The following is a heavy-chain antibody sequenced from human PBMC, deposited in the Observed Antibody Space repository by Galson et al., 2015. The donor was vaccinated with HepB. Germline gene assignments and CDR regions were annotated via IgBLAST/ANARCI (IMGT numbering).Heavy chain of an antibody. CDR1: GFTFSSYA. V-gene: IGHV3-23*01. CDR3: ARVDFRGWFGDDY. D-gene: IGHD3-10*01. CDR2: ISGSGGST. J-gene: IGHJ4*02. Sequence: SLRLSCAASGFTFSSYAMSWVRQAPGKGLEWVSAISGSGGSTYYADSVKGRFTISRDNSKNTLYLQMNSLRAEDTAVYYCARVDFRGWFGDDYWGQGTLVTVSS.